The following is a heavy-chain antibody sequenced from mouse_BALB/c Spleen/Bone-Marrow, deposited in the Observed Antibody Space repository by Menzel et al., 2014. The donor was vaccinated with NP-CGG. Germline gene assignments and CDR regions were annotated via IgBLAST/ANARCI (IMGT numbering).Heavy chain of an antibody. V-gene: IGHV5-4*02. Sequence: EVQVVESGGGLVKPGGSLKLSCAASGFTFSDYYMYWVRQTPEKRLAWVATISDGGSYTYYPDSVKGRLTISRDNAKNNLYLQMNSLKSEDTAMYYCANYYGSTWFAYWGQGALVTVPA. J-gene: IGHJ3*01. CDR3: ANYYGSTWFAY. CDR2: ISDGGSYT. CDR1: GFTFSDYY. D-gene: IGHD1-1*01.